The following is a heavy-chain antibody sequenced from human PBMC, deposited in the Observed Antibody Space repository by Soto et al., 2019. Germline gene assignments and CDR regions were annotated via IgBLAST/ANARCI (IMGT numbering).Heavy chain of an antibody. Sequence: PGGSLRLSCAASGFTFSSYAMSWVRQAPGKGLEWVSAISGSGGSTYYADSVKGRFTISRGNSKNTLYLQMNSLRAEDTAVYYCAKDADCTNGVCYIVWGQGTLVTVSS. CDR2: ISGSGGST. CDR1: GFTFSSYA. D-gene: IGHD2-8*01. J-gene: IGHJ4*02. CDR3: AKDADCTNGVCYIV. V-gene: IGHV3-23*01.